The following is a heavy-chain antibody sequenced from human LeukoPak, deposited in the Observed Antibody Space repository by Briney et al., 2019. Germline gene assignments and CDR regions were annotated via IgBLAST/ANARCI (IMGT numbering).Heavy chain of an antibody. CDR3: VRGVGIFGLECYFDY. J-gene: IGHJ4*02. Sequence: SETLSLTCTVSGGSISSYYWSWIRQPPGKGLEWIGYIYYSGSTNYNPSLKSRVTISVDTSKNQFSLKLSSVTAADTAVYYCVRGVGIFGLECYFDYWGQGTLVTVSS. CDR2: IYYSGST. V-gene: IGHV4-59*01. D-gene: IGHD3-3*01. CDR1: GGSISSYY.